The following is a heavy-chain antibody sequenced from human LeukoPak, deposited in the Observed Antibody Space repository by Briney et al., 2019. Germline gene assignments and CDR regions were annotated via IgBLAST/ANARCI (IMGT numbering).Heavy chain of an antibody. CDR3: ARSSLAVAGSVFDY. CDR2: ISTYNGNT. V-gene: IGHV1-18*01. D-gene: IGHD6-19*01. Sequence: ASVKVSCKASGYTFSTYYMHWVRQAPGQGLEWMGWISTYNGNTHYAQKLQGRVTMTTDTSTSTAYMELRSLRSDDTAVYYCARSSLAVAGSVFDYWGQGTLVTVSS. CDR1: GYTFSTYY. J-gene: IGHJ4*02.